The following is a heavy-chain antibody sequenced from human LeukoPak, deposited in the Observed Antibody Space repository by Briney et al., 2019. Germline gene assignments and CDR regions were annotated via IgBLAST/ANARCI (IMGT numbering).Heavy chain of an antibody. Sequence: SETLSLTCTVSGGSISSYYWSWIRQPPGKGLEWIGYIYYSGSTNYNPSLKSRVTISVDTSKNQFSLKLSSVTAADTAVYYCAGDSGWYASRYFQHWGQGTLVTVSS. CDR1: GGSISSYY. V-gene: IGHV4-59*01. D-gene: IGHD6-19*01. CDR3: AGDSGWYASRYFQH. J-gene: IGHJ1*01. CDR2: IYYSGST.